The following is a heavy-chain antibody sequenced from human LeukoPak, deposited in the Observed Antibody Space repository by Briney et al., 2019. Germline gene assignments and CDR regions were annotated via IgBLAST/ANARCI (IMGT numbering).Heavy chain of an antibody. CDR3: ARAGRLTKTNDVFDI. J-gene: IGHJ3*02. V-gene: IGHV4-30-2*01. CDR1: GGSISSGGYS. Sequence: SQTLSLTCAVSGGSISSGGYSWSWIRQPPGKGLEWIGYIYHSGSTYYNPSLKSRVTISVDRSKNQFSLKLSSVTAADTAVYYCARAGRLTKTNDVFDIWAQGTMLTVSS. CDR2: IYHSGST. D-gene: IGHD3-10*01.